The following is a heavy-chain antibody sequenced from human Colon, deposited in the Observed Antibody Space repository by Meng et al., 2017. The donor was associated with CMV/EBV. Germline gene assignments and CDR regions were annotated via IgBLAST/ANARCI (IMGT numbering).Heavy chain of an antibody. D-gene: IGHD3-3*01. Sequence: GESLKISCAASGFTFSSYAMHWVRQAPGKGLEWVAVISYDGSNKYYADSVKGRFTISRDNAKNTVFLQMNSLRAEDTAVYYCARIHYDSWSGYYRDYWGQGALVTVSS. CDR1: GFTFSSYA. CDR3: ARIHYDSWSGYYRDY. CDR2: ISYDGSNK. J-gene: IGHJ4*02. V-gene: IGHV3-30-3*01.